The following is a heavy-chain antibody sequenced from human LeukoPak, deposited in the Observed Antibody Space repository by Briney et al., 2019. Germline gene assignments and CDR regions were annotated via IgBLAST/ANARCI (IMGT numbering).Heavy chain of an antibody. Sequence: GGSLRLSCAASGFTLSYYWMTWVRQVPGKGPEWVASIKQDGSEKHYVDSVKGRFTISRDNAEKSLYLQMNSLRAEDTAVYYCARGLTSDYWGQGTLVTVSS. CDR3: ARGLTSDY. CDR2: IKQDGSEK. J-gene: IGHJ4*02. CDR1: GFTLSYYW. V-gene: IGHV3-7*03.